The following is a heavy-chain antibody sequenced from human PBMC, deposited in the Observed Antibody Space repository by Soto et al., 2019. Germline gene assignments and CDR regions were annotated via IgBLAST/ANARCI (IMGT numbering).Heavy chain of an antibody. D-gene: IGHD1-1*01. CDR1: GYTFTSHD. CDR2: MNPNSGDT. J-gene: IGHJ4*02. Sequence: QVQLVQSGTEVKKPGASVKVSCKASGYTFTSHDINWVRQATGQGLEWMGWMNPNSGDTGYAQKFQGRVTMTRDTSIRTAYMELSSLRSDDTAVYYCARVGGNWNDDYFDSWGQGTLVTVSS. CDR3: ARVGGNWNDDYFDS. V-gene: IGHV1-8*01.